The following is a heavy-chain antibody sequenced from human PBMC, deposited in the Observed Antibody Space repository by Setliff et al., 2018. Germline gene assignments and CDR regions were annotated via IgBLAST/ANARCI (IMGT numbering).Heavy chain of an antibody. CDR2: INHSGSA. CDR1: GGSFSGYY. V-gene: IGHV4-34*09. J-gene: IGHJ3*02. CDR3: ARVPRFTDTRNAFDI. D-gene: IGHD5-18*01. Sequence: SETLSLTCAVYGGSFSGYYWSWIRQPPGKGLEWIGEINHSGSAYYNPSLKSRVTISVDTSKNQFSLKLSSVTAADTAVYYCARVPRFTDTRNAFDIWGQGTMVTVS.